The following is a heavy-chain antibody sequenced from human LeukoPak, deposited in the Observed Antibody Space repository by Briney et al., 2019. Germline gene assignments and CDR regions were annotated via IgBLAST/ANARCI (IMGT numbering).Heavy chain of an antibody. CDR2: TYPSDSDT. CDR3: ARLPRPTRSSGFEYYFDY. J-gene: IGHJ4*02. Sequence: GESLKISCKGSGYSFTSYWIGWVRQMPGKGLEWMGITYPSDSDTRYSPSFQGQVTISADKSISTAYLQWSSLKASDTAMYYCARLPRPTRSSGFEYYFDYWGQGTLVTVSS. V-gene: IGHV5-51*01. D-gene: IGHD6-19*01. CDR1: GYSFTSYW.